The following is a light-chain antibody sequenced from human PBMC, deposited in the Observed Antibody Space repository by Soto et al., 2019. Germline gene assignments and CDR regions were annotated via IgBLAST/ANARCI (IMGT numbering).Light chain of an antibody. CDR1: QSVSSNY. CDR2: GAS. J-gene: IGKJ1*01. CDR3: QQYGSSPPT. V-gene: IGKV3-20*01. Sequence: EIVLTQSPGTLSLSPGGRATLSCRASQSVSSNYLAWYQQKPGQAPRLLIYGASSRAAGIPDRFSGSGSGTDFTLTISRLEPEDFAVYYCQQYGSSPPTFGQGTKGDIK.